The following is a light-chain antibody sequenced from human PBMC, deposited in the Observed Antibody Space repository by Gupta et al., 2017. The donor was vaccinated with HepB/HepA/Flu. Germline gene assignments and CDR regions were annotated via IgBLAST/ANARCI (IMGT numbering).Light chain of an antibody. CDR3: QQRSTWL. J-gene: IGKJ4*01. V-gene: IGKV3-11*01. Sequence: VLTQSPATLSLSAGERSTLSCRASKSVGINLAWHQQKPGQAPRILIYATYNRAAGSRLRFSGCGTGSDFTLTSRRREDLDFDNYDHQQRSTWLFGGGTNVEIK. CDR1: KSVGIN. CDR2: ATY.